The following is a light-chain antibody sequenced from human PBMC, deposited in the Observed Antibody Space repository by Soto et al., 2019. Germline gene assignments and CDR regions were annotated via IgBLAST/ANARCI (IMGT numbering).Light chain of an antibody. V-gene: IGLV3-21*04. J-gene: IGLJ2*01. Sequence: SYELTQPPSVTVAPGETARISCGENNIGSKSLFWYQQKAGQAPVLVIYYDTNRPSGIPERFSGSNSGNTATLTISGVEVGDEADYYCQVWDSSSGHREVFGGGTKVTVL. CDR1: NIGSKS. CDR2: YDT. CDR3: QVWDSSSGHREV.